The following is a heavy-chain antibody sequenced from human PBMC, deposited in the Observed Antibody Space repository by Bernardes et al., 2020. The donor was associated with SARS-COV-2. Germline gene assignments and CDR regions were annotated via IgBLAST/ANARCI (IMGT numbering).Heavy chain of an antibody. CDR2: ISSDGSNK. CDR1: GFTFSSYA. J-gene: IGHJ6*02. CDR3: SSHWEPYCYYGRDV. D-gene: IGHD7-27*01. V-gene: IGHV3-30-3*01. Sequence: GGSLRLSCAASGFTFSSYAMHWVRQAPGKGLEWVAVISSDGSNKYYADSVKGRFTISRDNSKNTLYLQMNSLRAEDTAVYYCSSHWEPYCYYGRDVWGQGATVTASS.